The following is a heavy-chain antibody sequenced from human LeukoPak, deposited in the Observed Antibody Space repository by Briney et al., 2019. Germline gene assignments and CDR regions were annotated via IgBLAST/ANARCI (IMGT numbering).Heavy chain of an antibody. V-gene: IGHV3-7*01. Sequence: GGSLRLSCAASGFTFSSYWMSWVRQAPGKGLEWVANIKQDGSEKYYVDSVKGRFTISRDNAKNSLYLQMNSLRAEDTAVYYCARDEVASDYSFFDYWGQGTLVTVSS. CDR2: IKQDGSEK. CDR1: GFTFSSYW. D-gene: IGHD4-11*01. CDR3: ARDEVASDYSFFDY. J-gene: IGHJ4*02.